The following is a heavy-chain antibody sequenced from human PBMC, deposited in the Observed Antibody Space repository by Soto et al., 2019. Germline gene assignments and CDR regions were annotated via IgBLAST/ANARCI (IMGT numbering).Heavy chain of an antibody. D-gene: IGHD6-19*01. V-gene: IGHV4-4*02. CDR2: IYHSGTT. CDR3: ARHIAVPRTRGFDY. J-gene: IGHJ4*02. Sequence: QVHLQESGPGLVKPSGTLSLTCAVSGGSITTNWWSWVRQPPGKGLEWIGEIYHSGTTNYNPSLRGRVTISVYESNKQFSLNLNSVTAADSAIYYCARHIAVPRTRGFDYWGQGNLVTVSS. CDR1: GGSITTNW.